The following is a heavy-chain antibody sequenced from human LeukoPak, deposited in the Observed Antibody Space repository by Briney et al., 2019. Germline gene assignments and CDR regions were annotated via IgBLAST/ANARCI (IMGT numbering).Heavy chain of an antibody. CDR2: ISGSGGST. J-gene: IGHJ4*02. CDR3: AKGYGSGSYYFFDY. D-gene: IGHD3-10*01. Sequence: GGSLRPSCAASGFTFSSYAMSWVRQAPGKGLEWVSAISGSGGSTYYADSVKGRFTISRDNSKNTLYLQMNSLRAEDTAVYYCAKGYGSGSYYFFDYWGQGTLVTVSS. CDR1: GFTFSSYA. V-gene: IGHV3-23*01.